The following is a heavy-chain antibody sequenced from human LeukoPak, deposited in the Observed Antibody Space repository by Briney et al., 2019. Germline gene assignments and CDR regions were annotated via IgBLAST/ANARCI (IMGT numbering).Heavy chain of an antibody. CDR3: ARGPYDSSRD. CDR2: INHGGST. V-gene: IGHV4-34*01. D-gene: IGHD3-22*01. Sequence: SETLSLTCAVYGESFSGYYWSWIRQPPGKGLEWIGEINHGGSTKYTPSLTGRVTISVDTSKNQFSLKLTSVTAADTAVYYCARGPYDSSRDWGQGTLVTVSS. J-gene: IGHJ4*02. CDR1: GESFSGYY.